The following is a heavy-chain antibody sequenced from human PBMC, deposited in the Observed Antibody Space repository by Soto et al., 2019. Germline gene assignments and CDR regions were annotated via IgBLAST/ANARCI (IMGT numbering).Heavy chain of an antibody. CDR3: ARSSKVAAMGGYXILTGYYSDAFDI. CDR1: GFTFSSYS. V-gene: IGHV3-21*01. Sequence: EVQLVESGGGLVKPGGSLRLSCAASGFTFSSYSMNWVRQAPGKGLEWVSSISSSSSYTYYADSVKGRFTISRDNAKNSLYLQMNSLRAEDTAVYYCARSSKVAAMGGYXILTGYYSDAFDIWGQGTMVTVSS. CDR2: ISSSSSYT. D-gene: IGHD3-9*01. J-gene: IGHJ3*02.